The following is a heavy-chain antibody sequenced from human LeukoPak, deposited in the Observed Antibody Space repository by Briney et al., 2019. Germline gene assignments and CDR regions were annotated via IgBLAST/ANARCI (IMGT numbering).Heavy chain of an antibody. CDR1: GFTFSNYG. CDR2: ISFDGSQK. CDR3: SKDLTSDFGGDLDP. V-gene: IGHV3-30*02. D-gene: IGHD3-10*01. Sequence: PGGSLRLSCAASGFTFSNYGMHRVRQAPGKGLEWVALISFDGSQKYYADSVKGRFTISRDNSKSTVYLQMNSLRVEDAAVYYCSKDLTSDFGGDLDPWGQGTLVTVSS. J-gene: IGHJ5*02.